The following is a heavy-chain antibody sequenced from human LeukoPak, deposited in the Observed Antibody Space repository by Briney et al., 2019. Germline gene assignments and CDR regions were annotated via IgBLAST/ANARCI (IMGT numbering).Heavy chain of an antibody. CDR3: ARDYGRLLDYYYGMDV. D-gene: IGHD2-8*02. J-gene: IGHJ6*02. CDR1: GFTFSSYW. Sequence: GGSLRLSCAASGFTFSSYWMSWVRQAPGKGLEWASSISSSSSYIYYADSVKGRFTISRDNAKNSLYLQMNSLRAEDTAVYYCARDYGRLLDYYYGMDVWGQGTTVTVSS. CDR2: ISSSSSYI. V-gene: IGHV3-21*01.